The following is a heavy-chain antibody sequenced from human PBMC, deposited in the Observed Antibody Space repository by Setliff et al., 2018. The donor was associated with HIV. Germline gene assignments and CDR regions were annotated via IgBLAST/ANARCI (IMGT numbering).Heavy chain of an antibody. V-gene: IGHV4-4*07. J-gene: IGHJ4*01. CDR1: GGSISTYY. Sequence: SETLSLTCIVSGGSISTYYWSWIRQPAGEGLEWIGRIYASGSTSYNPSLKSRVTISVDTSKNQFSLTLTSVTAADTAMYYCARDQSDYNVLTGFGDFDYWGHGTLVTVSS. D-gene: IGHD3-9*01. CDR2: IYASGST. CDR3: ARDQSDYNVLTGFGDFDY.